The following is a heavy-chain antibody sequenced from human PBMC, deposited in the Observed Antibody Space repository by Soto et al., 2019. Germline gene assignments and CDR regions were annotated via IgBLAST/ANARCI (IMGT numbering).Heavy chain of an antibody. J-gene: IGHJ4*02. D-gene: IGHD5-18*01. V-gene: IGHV3-21*01. CDR2: ISSSSSYI. CDR3: ARSVPAMVPDS. Sequence: GGSLTLSCAASGFTFSSYSKNWVRLAPGKGLEWVSSISSSSSYIYYADTVKRRFTISRDNAKNSLYMQMNSLRGEDTAVYYCARSVPAMVPDSWGQGTLVTVSS. CDR1: GFTFSSYS.